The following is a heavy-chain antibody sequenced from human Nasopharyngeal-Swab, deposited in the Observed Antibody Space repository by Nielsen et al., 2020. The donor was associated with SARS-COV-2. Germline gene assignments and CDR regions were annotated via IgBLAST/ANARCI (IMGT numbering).Heavy chain of an antibody. CDR3: ARDSPGTDSSGYDDAFGI. CDR1: GFTFSSYG. V-gene: IGHV3-33*01. D-gene: IGHD3-22*01. Sequence: GGSLRLSCAASGFTFSSYGMHWVRQAPGKGLEWVAVIWYDGSNKYYADSVKGRFTISRDNSKNTLYLQMNSLRAEDTAVYYCARDSPGTDSSGYDDAFGIWGQGTMVTVSS. CDR2: IWYDGSNK. J-gene: IGHJ3*02.